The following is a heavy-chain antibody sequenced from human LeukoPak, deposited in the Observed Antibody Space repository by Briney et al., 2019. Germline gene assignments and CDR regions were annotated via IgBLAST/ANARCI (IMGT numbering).Heavy chain of an antibody. CDR3: ARTFLEWLLSDPYWYFDL. Sequence: PSETLSLTCTVSGGSISSGGYYWSWIRQPPGKGLEWIGYIYHSGSTYYNPSLKSRVTISVDRSKNQFSLKLSSVTAADTAVYYCARTFLEWLLSDPYWYFDLWGRGTLVTVSS. CDR1: GGSISSGGYY. D-gene: IGHD3-3*01. J-gene: IGHJ2*01. CDR2: IYHSGST. V-gene: IGHV4-30-2*01.